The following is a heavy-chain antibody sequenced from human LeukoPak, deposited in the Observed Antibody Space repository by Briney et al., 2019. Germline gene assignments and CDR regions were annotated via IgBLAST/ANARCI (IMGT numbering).Heavy chain of an antibody. V-gene: IGHV3-21*01. CDR1: GFTFSSYT. CDR2: ISSSSSYI. CDR3: ASFGYYYDSSGGYTLDY. J-gene: IGHJ4*02. D-gene: IGHD3-22*01. Sequence: GGSLRLSCAASGFTFSSYTMNWVRQAPGKGLEWVSSISSSSSYIYYADSVKGRFTISRDNAKNSLYLQMNSLRAEDAAVYYCASFGYYYDSSGGYTLDYWGQGTLVTVSS.